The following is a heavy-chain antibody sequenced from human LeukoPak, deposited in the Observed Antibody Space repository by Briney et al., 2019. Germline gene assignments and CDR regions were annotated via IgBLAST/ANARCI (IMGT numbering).Heavy chain of an antibody. CDR1: GGTFSSYA. CDR3: AREGGIPRRDGYNFDY. D-gene: IGHD5-24*01. Sequence: SVKVSCKASGGTFSSYAISWVRQAPGQGLEWMGRIIPIFGTANYAQKFQGRVAITTDESTSTAYMELSSLRSEDTAVYYCAREGGIPRRDGYNFDYWGQGTLVTVSS. V-gene: IGHV1-69*05. J-gene: IGHJ4*02. CDR2: IIPIFGTA.